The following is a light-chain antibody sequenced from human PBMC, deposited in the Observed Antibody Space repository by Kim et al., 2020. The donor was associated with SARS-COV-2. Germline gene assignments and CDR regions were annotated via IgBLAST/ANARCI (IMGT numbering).Light chain of an antibody. CDR3: QQYYSTPRT. CDR1: QSVLYRSNNKNY. V-gene: IGKV4-1*01. Sequence: DIVMTQSPDSLAVSLGERATINCKSSQSVLYRSNNKNYLAWYQHKPGQPPKLLIDWASTRESGVPDRFSGSESGTDFTLTISSLQAEDVAVYYCQQYYSTPRTFGQGTKLEI. J-gene: IGKJ2*01. CDR2: WAS.